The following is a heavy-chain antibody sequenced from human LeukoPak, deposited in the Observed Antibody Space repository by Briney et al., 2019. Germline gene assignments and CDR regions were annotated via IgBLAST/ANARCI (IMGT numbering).Heavy chain of an antibody. Sequence: SETLSLTCTVSGGSISSSSYYWGWIRQPPGNGLEWVGSIYCSGSTYYNPSLKSRVTISVDTSKSQFSLKLSSVTAADTAVYYCARRDSSGWDPGAFDIWGQGTMVTVSS. J-gene: IGHJ3*02. CDR3: ARRDSSGWDPGAFDI. CDR1: GGSISSSSYY. V-gene: IGHV4-39*01. CDR2: IYCSGST. D-gene: IGHD6-19*01.